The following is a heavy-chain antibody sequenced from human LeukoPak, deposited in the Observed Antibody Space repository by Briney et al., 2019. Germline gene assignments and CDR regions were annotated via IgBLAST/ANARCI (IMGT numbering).Heavy chain of an antibody. D-gene: IGHD3-9*01. J-gene: IGHJ5*02. V-gene: IGHV1-2*02. Sequence: GASVKVSCKASGHTFADYYIHWVRQAPGQGLEWMGWIYPKSGGTNSAQKFQGRVTMTRDTSISTAYMELSRLKFDDTAVYYCARVSTSGYRDWLDPWGQGTLVTVSS. CDR1: GHTFADYY. CDR3: ARVSTSGYRDWLDP. CDR2: IYPKSGGT.